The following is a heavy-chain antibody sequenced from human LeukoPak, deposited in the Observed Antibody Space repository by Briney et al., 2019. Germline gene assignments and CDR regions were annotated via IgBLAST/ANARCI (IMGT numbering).Heavy chain of an antibody. CDR1: GFPFSSYS. Sequence: GGSLRLSCAASGFPFSSYSMNWVRQAPGKGLEWFSSIGSTPGHIYYADSVRGRFTISRDNAKNSLYLQMNSLRAEDTAVYYCARGGSYYWPIDLWGQGTLVTVSS. CDR3: ARGGSYYWPIDL. V-gene: IGHV3-21*01. J-gene: IGHJ5*02. CDR2: IGSTPGHI. D-gene: IGHD1-26*01.